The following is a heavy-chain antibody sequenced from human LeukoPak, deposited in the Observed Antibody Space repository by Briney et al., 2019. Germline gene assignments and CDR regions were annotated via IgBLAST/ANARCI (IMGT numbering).Heavy chain of an antibody. D-gene: IGHD3-3*01. CDR3: ARGLRGKKLRFLEWGTGLYTGWFDP. CDR1: GGSFSGYY. J-gene: IGHJ5*02. CDR2: INHSVST. V-gene: IGHV4-34*01. Sequence: TSETLSLTCAVYGGSFSGYYWSWIRQPPGKGLEWIGEINHSVSTNSNPSLKSLVTISVDTSKNQFSLKLSSVTAPDTAVYYCARGLRGKKLRFLEWGTGLYTGWFDPWGQGTLVTVSS.